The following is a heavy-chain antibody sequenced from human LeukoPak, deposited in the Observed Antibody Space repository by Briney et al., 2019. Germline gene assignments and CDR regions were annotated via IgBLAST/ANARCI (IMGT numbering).Heavy chain of an antibody. D-gene: IGHD3-22*01. CDR3: AKLAYYYDSSGYYYVFDP. Sequence: GGSLRLSCAASGFTFSSYWMSWVRQAPGKGLEWVSAITESGDGTYYADSVKGRFTISRDNSKNTLYLQMNSLRAEDTAVYYCAKLAYYYDSSGYYYVFDPWGQGTLVTVSS. CDR2: ITESGDGT. V-gene: IGHV3-23*01. J-gene: IGHJ5*02. CDR1: GFTFSSYW.